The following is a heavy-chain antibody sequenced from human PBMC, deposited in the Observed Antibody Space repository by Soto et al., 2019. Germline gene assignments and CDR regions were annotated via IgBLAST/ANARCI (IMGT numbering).Heavy chain of an antibody. V-gene: IGHV4-30-4*01. CDR2: IYYSGYT. Sequence: QVQLQESGPGLVKPSQTLSLTCTVSVGSISSGDYNWSWIRQPPGKGLEWIGYIYYSGYTYYNPSLKSRVTISVDTSKNQFSLKLNSVTDADTAVYYGARSGDYVPFDYWGQGALVTVSS. CDR1: VGSISSGDYN. CDR3: ARSGDYVPFDY. D-gene: IGHD4-17*01. J-gene: IGHJ4*02.